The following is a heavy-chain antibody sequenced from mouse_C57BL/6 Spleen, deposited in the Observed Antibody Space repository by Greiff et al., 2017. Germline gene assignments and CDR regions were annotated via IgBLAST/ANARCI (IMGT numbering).Heavy chain of an antibody. J-gene: IGHJ2*01. CDR2: INPSNGGT. Sequence: VKLMESGTELVKPGASVKLSCKASGYTFTSYWMHWVKQRPGQGLEWIGNINPSNGGTNYNEKFKSKATLTVDKSSSTAYMQLSSLTSEDSAVYYCARGDYDYDGFDYWGQGTTLTVSS. D-gene: IGHD2-4*01. CDR3: ARGDYDYDGFDY. CDR1: GYTFTSYW. V-gene: IGHV1-53*01.